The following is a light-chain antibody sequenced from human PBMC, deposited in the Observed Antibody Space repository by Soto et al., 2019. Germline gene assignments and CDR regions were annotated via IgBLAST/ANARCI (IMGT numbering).Light chain of an antibody. CDR3: AAWDDSLSGFV. CDR2: RNN. J-gene: IGLJ1*01. Sequence: QSVLTQPPSASGAPGQRVTISCSGSSSNTGSNYVYWYQQLPGTAPKLLIYRNNQRPSGAPDRFSGSKSGTSASLAISGLRSEDEADYSCAAWDDSLSGFVFGTGTRSPS. CDR1: SSNTGSNY. V-gene: IGLV1-47*01.